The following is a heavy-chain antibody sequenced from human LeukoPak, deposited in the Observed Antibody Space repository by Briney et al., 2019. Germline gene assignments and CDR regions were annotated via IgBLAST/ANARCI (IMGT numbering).Heavy chain of an antibody. CDR2: ICSAGDK. J-gene: IGHJ6*02. V-gene: IGHV3-13*01. Sequence: PGGSLRLSCAASGFVLSDYGIHWVRQGIGKGLDWVSGICSAGDKYYAGSERGRFTISRENAENFVYLQMNGLRAEDTAIYYCVRAKRETSSRPWTSGMDVWGQGTTVTLSS. CDR1: GFVLSDYG. D-gene: IGHD3/OR15-3a*01. CDR3: VRAKRETSSRPWTSGMDV.